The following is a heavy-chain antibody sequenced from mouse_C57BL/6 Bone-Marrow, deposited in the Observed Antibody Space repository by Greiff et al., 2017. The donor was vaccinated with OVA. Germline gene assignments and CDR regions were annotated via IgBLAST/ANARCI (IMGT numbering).Heavy chain of an antibody. V-gene: IGHV1-72*01. CDR2: IDPNSGGT. CDR1: GYTFTSYW. J-gene: IGHJ1*03. Sequence: QVQLQQPGAELVKPGASVKLSCKASGYTFTSYWMHWVKQRPGRGLEWIGRIDPNSGGTKYNEKFKSKATLTVDKPSSTAYMQLSSLTSEDSAVYYCARDGSSSYWYFDVWGTGTTVTVSS. CDR3: ARDGSSSYWYFDV. D-gene: IGHD1-1*01.